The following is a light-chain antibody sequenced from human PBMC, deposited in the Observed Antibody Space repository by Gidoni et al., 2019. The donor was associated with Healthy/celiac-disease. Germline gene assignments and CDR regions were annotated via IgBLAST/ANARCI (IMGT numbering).Light chain of an antibody. CDR2: AAS. Sequence: AIRITQSPSSLSASTGDRVTITCRASQGISSYLAWYQQKPGKAPKLLIYAASTLQSGVPSRFSGSGSGTDFTLTSSCLQSEDFATYYCQQYYSYPLTFGQXTKLEIK. V-gene: IGKV1-8*01. J-gene: IGKJ2*01. CDR1: QGISSY. CDR3: QQYYSYPLT.